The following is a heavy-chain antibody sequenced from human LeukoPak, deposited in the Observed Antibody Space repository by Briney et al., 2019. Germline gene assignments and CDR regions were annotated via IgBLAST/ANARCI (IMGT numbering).Heavy chain of an antibody. CDR2: INAGNGNT. CDR1: GYTFTSYA. D-gene: IGHD3-9*01. V-gene: IGHV1-3*01. Sequence: ASVKVSCKASGYTFTSYAMHWVRQAPGQRLEWMGWINAGNGNTKYSQEFQGRVTITRDTSITTAYMELSRLRSDDTAVYYCARVFDTYYMDVWGIGTTVTVSS. J-gene: IGHJ6*03. CDR3: ARVFDTYYMDV.